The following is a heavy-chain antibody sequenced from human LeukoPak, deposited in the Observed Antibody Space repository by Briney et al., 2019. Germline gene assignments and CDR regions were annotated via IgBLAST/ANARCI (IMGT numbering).Heavy chain of an antibody. V-gene: IGHV1-69*05. Sequence: SVKVSCKAFGGSFISEAISWVRQAPGQGLEWMGGIIPIFGTANYAQKFQGRVTITTDESTSTAYMELSSLRSEDTAVYYCASLTNYYDSSGYYYENHVDYWGQGTLVTVSS. J-gene: IGHJ4*02. CDR2: IIPIFGTA. D-gene: IGHD3-22*01. CDR3: ASLTNYYDSSGYYYENHVDY. CDR1: GGSFISEA.